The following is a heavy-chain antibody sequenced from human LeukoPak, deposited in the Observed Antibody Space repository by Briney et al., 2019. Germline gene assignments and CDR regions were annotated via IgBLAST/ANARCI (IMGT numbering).Heavy chain of an antibody. CDR1: GYTFTNYY. D-gene: IGHD3-10*01. J-gene: IGHJ4*02. Sequence: GASVKISCKASGYTFTNYYMHWVRQAPGQGLEWMGITNPSGSSTTYAQKFQGRVTMTRDTSTSTVYMELSSLRSEDTAVYFCARRGFDFWGQGTLVAVSS. CDR2: TNPSGSST. V-gene: IGHV1-46*01. CDR3: ARRGFDF.